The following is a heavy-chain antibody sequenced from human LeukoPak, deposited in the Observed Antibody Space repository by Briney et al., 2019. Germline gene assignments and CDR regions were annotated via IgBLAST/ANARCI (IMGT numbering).Heavy chain of an antibody. CDR2: MNTNTGNP. V-gene: IGHV7-4-1*02. CDR1: GYTFTNYA. J-gene: IGHJ4*02. CDR3: AVLSYDSSGYYYPFDY. D-gene: IGHD3-22*01. Sequence: ASVKVSCKASGYTFTNYAMNWVRQAPGQGLEWMGWMNTNTGNPTYAQGFTGRFVFSLDTSVSTAYLQISSLKTEDTAVYYCAVLSYDSSGYYYPFDYWGQGTLVTVSS.